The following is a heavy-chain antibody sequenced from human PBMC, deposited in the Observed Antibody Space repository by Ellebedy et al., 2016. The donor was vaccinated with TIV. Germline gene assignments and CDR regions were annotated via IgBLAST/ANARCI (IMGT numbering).Heavy chain of an antibody. D-gene: IGHD1-26*01. Sequence: SCKTSGYTFTDYYIHWVRQAPGKGLEWVARIKNKANSYITEYAASVTGRFTISREDSKNSLYLQMNSLKTEDTAMYYCTRVKLGAPTRCFDYWGQGALVTVSS. CDR2: IKNKANSYIT. J-gene: IGHJ4*02. CDR3: TRVKLGAPTRCFDY. CDR1: GYTFTDYY. V-gene: IGHV3-72*01.